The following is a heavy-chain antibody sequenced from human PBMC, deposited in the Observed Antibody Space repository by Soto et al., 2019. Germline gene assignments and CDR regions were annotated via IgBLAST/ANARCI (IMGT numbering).Heavy chain of an antibody. D-gene: IGHD2-15*01. CDR1: GFICSSYD. CDR2: IGTAGDT. J-gene: IGHJ4*02. Sequence: EVQLVESGGGLVQPGGSLRLSCAASGFICSSYDMHWVRQATGKGLEWVSAIGTAGDTYYPGSVKGRFTISRENAKNSLYLQMDSLRAGDTAVYYCARGKCSGGSCYYFDYWAREPWSPSPQ. CDR3: ARGKCSGGSCYYFDY. V-gene: IGHV3-13*01.